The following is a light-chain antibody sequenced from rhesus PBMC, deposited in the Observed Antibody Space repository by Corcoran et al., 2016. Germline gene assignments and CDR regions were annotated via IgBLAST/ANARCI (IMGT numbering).Light chain of an antibody. V-gene: IGKV1-22*01. Sequence: DIHMTQSPSSLFSSVGDTVTITCRSSQCISSWLAWYQQQPGKAPKLLICKTSVLQSGVPSRFSGSGSGTDFTLTIISLQSEDFATYYCQQYHIRPLTFGGGTKVEVK. CDR2: KTS. CDR1: QCISSW. CDR3: QQYHIRPLT. J-gene: IGKJ4*01.